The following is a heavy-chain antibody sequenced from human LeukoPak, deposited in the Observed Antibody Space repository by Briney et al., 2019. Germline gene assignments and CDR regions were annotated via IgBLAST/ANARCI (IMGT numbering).Heavy chain of an antibody. Sequence: GGSLRLSCAASGFTFSSYGMHWVRQAPGKGLEWVAVISYDGSNKYYADSVRGRFTISRDNSKNTLYLQMNSLRAEDTAVYYCAKDAIVVVPAANPYYFDYWGQGTLVTVSS. CDR3: AKDAIVVVPAANPYYFDY. V-gene: IGHV3-30*18. CDR2: ISYDGSNK. CDR1: GFTFSSYG. D-gene: IGHD2-2*01. J-gene: IGHJ4*02.